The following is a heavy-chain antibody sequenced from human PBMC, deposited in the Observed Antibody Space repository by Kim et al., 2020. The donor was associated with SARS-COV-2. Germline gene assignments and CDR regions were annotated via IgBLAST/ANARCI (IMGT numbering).Heavy chain of an antibody. Sequence: GGSLRLSCAASGFTFSSYSMNWVRQAPGKGLEWVSYISSSSTIYYADSVKGRFTISRDNAKNSLYLQMNSLRDEDTAVYYCARAYYYDSSGSTFDYWGQGTLVTVSS. V-gene: IGHV3-48*02. D-gene: IGHD3-22*01. CDR2: ISSSSTI. CDR1: GFTFSSYS. CDR3: ARAYYYDSSGSTFDY. J-gene: IGHJ4*02.